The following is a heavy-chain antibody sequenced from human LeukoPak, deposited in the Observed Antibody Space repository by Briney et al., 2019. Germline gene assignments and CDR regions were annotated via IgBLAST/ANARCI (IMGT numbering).Heavy chain of an antibody. CDR1: GGSISNGDHY. V-gene: IGHV4-31*03. CDR2: IYYSGST. CDR3: ARLNVEQWRNTMDY. Sequence: SETLSLTCTVSGGSISNGDHYWSWIRQHPGKGLEWIGHIYYSGSTYYNPSLKSRGIVSVETSKNQLSLTLSSVTAADTSVYYCARLNVEQWRNTMDYWGQGTLVTVSS. J-gene: IGHJ4*02. D-gene: IGHD1/OR15-1a*01.